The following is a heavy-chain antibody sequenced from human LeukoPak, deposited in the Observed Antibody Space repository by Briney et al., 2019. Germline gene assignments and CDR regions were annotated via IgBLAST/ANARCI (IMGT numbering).Heavy chain of an antibody. J-gene: IGHJ4*02. CDR2: FSYSSSAI. D-gene: IGHD3-22*01. Sequence: GGSLRLSCAASGFTFSTYSMNWVRQAPGEGLEWFSYFSYSSSAIYYADSVKGRFTISRDNVKNSLYLRMNSLRDEDTAVYYCARDSYGSSGYYYVSDYWGQGTLVTVSS. V-gene: IGHV3-48*02. CDR3: ARDSYGSSGYYYVSDY. CDR1: GFTFSTYS.